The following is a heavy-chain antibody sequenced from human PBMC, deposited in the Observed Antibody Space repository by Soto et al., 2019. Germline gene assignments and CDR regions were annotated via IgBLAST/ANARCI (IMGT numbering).Heavy chain of an antibody. CDR1: GFTFTSFA. Sequence: VGSLRLSCAASGFTFTSFAMSWVRQAPGKGLEWVSTIGSSGGHTYYLDSVKGRFTISRDSTKNTLYLQMNSLTVDDTAVYYCASRGLYSYGFFDYWGRGTLVTVSS. D-gene: IGHD5-18*01. CDR2: IGSSGGHT. J-gene: IGHJ4*02. V-gene: IGHV3-23*01. CDR3: ASRGLYSYGFFDY.